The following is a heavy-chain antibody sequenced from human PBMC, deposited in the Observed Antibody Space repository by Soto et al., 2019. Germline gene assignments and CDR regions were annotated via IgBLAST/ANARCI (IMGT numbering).Heavy chain of an antibody. Sequence: VKVSCKASGGTFSSYAISWVRQAPGQGLEWMGGIIPIFGTANYAQKFQGRVTITADESTSTAYMELSSLRSDDTAVYYCARRSVAGDFDYWGQGTLVTVSS. CDR1: GGTFSSYA. V-gene: IGHV1-69*13. CDR3: ARRSVAGDFDY. D-gene: IGHD6-19*01. CDR2: IIPIFGTA. J-gene: IGHJ4*02.